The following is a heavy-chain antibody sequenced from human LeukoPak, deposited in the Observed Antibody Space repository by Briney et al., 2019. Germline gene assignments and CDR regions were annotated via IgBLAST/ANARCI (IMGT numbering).Heavy chain of an antibody. J-gene: IGHJ4*02. V-gene: IGHV3-23*01. D-gene: IGHD4-11*01. CDR2: ISHNGVTT. Sequence: GESLRLSCAASVVTFSSYAMSWVRQAPGKGLEWVSVISHNGVTTYYADSVRGRLSISRDNSMNTVYLQMNSLRADDTAVYYCATHITVAGTSWYTDYWGQGTLVTVSS. CDR1: VVTFSSYA. CDR3: ATHITVAGTSWYTDY.